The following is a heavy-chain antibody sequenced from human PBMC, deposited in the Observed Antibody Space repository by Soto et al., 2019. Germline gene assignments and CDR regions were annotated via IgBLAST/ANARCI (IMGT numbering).Heavy chain of an antibody. Sequence: SVKVSCKASGGTFSSYTISWVRQAPGQGLEWMGRIIPILGIANYAQKFQGRVTITADKSTSTAYMELSSLRSEDTAVYYCARTGVLGSNAFDIWGQGTMVTVSS. J-gene: IGHJ3*02. V-gene: IGHV1-69*02. CDR2: IIPILGIA. CDR3: ARTGVLGSNAFDI. CDR1: GGTFSSYT. D-gene: IGHD2-8*01.